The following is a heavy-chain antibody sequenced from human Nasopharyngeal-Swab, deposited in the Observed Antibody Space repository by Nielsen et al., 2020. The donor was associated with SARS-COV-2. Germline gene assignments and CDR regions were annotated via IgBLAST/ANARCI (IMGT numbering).Heavy chain of an antibody. CDR1: GGTFSKYA. J-gene: IGHJ4*02. CDR3: ATWGIGYGENAHATFDS. CDR2: NIVNIGMT. D-gene: IGHD4-17*01. Sequence: SVKVSCKVSGGTFSKYAISWVRQAPGQGLEWMGGNIVNIGMTKYAQKFKDSVIINANESTGTAYMELSSLRSEDTAVYYCATWGIGYGENAHATFDSWGQGTHVTVSS. V-gene: IGHV1-69*10.